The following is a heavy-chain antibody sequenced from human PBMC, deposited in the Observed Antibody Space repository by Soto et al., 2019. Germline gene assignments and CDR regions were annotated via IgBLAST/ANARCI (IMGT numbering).Heavy chain of an antibody. CDR3: AIDQLCSGLYVWFDP. V-gene: IGHV4-59*01. J-gene: IGHJ5*02. D-gene: IGHD6-25*01. CDR1: GGSISTYY. Sequence: SETLSLTCTVSGGSISTYYWSWIRQPPGKGLEWIGYIYYDGSTSYNPSLRSRVTISVDTSKNQFSLILSSVTSADTALYYCAIDQLCSGLYVWFDPWGQGTLVTVSS. CDR2: IYYDGST.